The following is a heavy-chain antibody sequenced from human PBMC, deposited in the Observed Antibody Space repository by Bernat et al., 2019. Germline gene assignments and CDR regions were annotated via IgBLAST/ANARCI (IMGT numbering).Heavy chain of an antibody. V-gene: IGHV6-1*01. Sequence: QVQLQQSGPGLVKPSQTLSLTCAISGDSVSSNSAAWNWIRQSPSRGLEWLGRTYYRSKWYNDYAVSVKSRITINPDTSKNQFSLQLNSVTPEDTAVYYCAREEHKATAMADYYYYGMDVWGQGTTVTVSS. CDR2: TYYRSKWYN. J-gene: IGHJ6*02. CDR3: AREEHKATAMADYYYYGMDV. D-gene: IGHD5-18*01. CDR1: GDSVSSNSAA.